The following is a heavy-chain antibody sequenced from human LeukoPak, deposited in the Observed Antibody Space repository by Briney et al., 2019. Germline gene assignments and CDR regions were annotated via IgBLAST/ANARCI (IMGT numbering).Heavy chain of an antibody. D-gene: IGHD6-19*01. CDR3: AKARSISASSGH. CDR1: GFTFSSYG. Sequence: GGSLRLSCAASGFTFSSYGMHWVRQAPGKGLEWVAFIRYDGSNKYYADSVKGRFTISRDNSKNTLYLQMNSLRAEDTAVYYYAKARSISASSGHWGQGTLVIVSS. CDR2: IRYDGSNK. J-gene: IGHJ4*02. V-gene: IGHV3-30*02.